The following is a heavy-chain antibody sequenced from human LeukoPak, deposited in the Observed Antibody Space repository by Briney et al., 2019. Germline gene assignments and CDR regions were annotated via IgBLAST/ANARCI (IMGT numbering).Heavy chain of an antibody. Sequence: SVKVSCKASGGTFSSYAISWVRQAPGQGLEWMGRIIPIFGTANYAQKFQGRVTITTDESASTAYMELSSLRSEDTAVYYCARGHGDHEVYFDHWGQGTLVTVSS. CDR3: ARGHGDHEVYFDH. D-gene: IGHD4-17*01. V-gene: IGHV1-69*05. J-gene: IGHJ4*02. CDR2: IIPIFGTA. CDR1: GGTFSSYA.